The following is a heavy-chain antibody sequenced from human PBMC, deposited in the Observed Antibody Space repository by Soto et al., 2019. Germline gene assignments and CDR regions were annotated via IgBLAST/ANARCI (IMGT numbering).Heavy chain of an antibody. CDR3: GRQQLVAFDI. D-gene: IGHD6-13*01. CDR1: GFTFSSYW. CDR2: IKQTGSEK. J-gene: IGHJ3*02. Sequence: EVQLVESGGGLVQPGGSLRLSCVASGFTFSSYWMSWVRQAPGKGLEWVANIKQTGSEKYYVDSVKGRFTLSRDNAKNSLYLQMNTLRAEDTDVYYCGRQQLVAFDIWGQGTMVTVSS. V-gene: IGHV3-7*01.